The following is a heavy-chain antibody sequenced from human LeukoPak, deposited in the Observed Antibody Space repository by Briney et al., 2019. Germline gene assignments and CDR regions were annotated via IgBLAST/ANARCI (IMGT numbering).Heavy chain of an antibody. D-gene: IGHD5-12*01. CDR3: ARGFVAPGPDY. CDR1: GYTFNNYD. V-gene: IGHV1-18*01. J-gene: IGHJ4*02. CDR2: ISAYGNT. Sequence: ASVKVSCKASGYTFNNYDIHWVRQAPGQGLEWIGWISAYGNTNSAQKLQGRVTMTTDTSTSTAYMELRSLKSDDTAVYYCARGFVAPGPDYWGQGTLVTVSS.